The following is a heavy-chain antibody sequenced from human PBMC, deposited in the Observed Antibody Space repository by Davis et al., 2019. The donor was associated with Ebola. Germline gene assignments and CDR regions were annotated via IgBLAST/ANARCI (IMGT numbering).Heavy chain of an antibody. CDR1: GDSISSYY. J-gene: IGHJ3*02. D-gene: IGHD6-13*01. Sequence: PSETLSLTCTVSGDSISSYYWSWIRQPPGKGLEWIAYISYSGNTNYNPSLKSRVTMSVDTSKNQFSLKLSSVTAADTAVYYCARAPGYRDAFDIWGQGTMVTVSS. V-gene: IGHV4-59*12. CDR2: ISYSGNT. CDR3: ARAPGYRDAFDI.